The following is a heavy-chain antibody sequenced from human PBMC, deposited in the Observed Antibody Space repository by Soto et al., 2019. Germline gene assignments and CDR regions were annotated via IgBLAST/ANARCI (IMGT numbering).Heavy chain of an antibody. CDR2: ISYVVGTI. V-gene: IGHV3-48*01. J-gene: IGHJ4*02. CDR1: GFTFSSYS. D-gene: IGHD2-8*02. Sequence: PGGSLRLSCAASGFTFSSYSMNWVRQAPGKGLEWVSYISYVVGTIFYADSVKGRFTISRDDAKNSLYLQMNGLRVEDTAIYYCATYSDCTGGGCSANPDHWGQGTLVTVSS. CDR3: ATYSDCTGGGCSANPDH.